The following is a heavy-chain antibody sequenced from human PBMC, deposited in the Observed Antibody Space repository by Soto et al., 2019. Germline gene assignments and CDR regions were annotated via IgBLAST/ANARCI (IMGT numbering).Heavy chain of an antibody. D-gene: IGHD3-9*01. CDR1: GFTFSSYS. J-gene: IGHJ4*02. CDR3: ARDKDWAFDY. V-gene: IGHV3-48*04. Sequence: TGGSLRLSCVASGFTFSSYSMVWVRQAPGKGLEWVSYIFATSTTIYYADSVKGRFTVSRDNAQNSLFLLMNSLRAEDTAVYYCARDKDWAFDYWGQGTLVTASS. CDR2: IFATSTTI.